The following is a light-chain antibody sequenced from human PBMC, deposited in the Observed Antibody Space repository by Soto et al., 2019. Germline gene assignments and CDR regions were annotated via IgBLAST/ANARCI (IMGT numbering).Light chain of an antibody. CDR2: EVS. CDR3: SSYAGSNIVV. V-gene: IGLV2-8*01. Sequence: QSALTQPPSASGSPGQSVTISFTGTRSDFGGYNFVSWYQQHPGKAPKLMIYEVSDRPSGVPDRFAGSKSGNTASLTVSGLQAYDEADYYCSSYAGSNIVVFGGGTKLTVL. J-gene: IGLJ2*01. CDR1: RSDFGGYNF.